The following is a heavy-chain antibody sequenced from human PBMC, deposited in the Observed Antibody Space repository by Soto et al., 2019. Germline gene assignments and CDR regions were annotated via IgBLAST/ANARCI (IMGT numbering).Heavy chain of an antibody. CDR1: GFTFSSYV. J-gene: IGHJ6*02. Sequence: EVQLLESGGGLVQPGGSLRLSCAASGFTFSSYVMSWVRQAPGKGLEWVSAISGSGGSTYYADSVKGRFTISRDNSKNTLYLQMNSLRAEDTAVYYCAKSNHVGGYYYGMDVWGQGTTVTVSS. CDR2: ISGSGGST. D-gene: IGHD3-16*01. CDR3: AKSNHVGGYYYGMDV. V-gene: IGHV3-23*01.